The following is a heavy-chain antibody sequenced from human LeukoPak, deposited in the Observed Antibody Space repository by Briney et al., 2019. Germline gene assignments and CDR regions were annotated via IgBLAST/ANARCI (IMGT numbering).Heavy chain of an antibody. D-gene: IGHD1-1*01. Sequence: GGSLRLSCAASGFTVSSNYMGWVRQAPGKGLEYVSVIYSGGNTYYAGSVKGRFTISRDNSKNTVYLQMNSLRAEDTAVFYCARLVATTGGLYFDYWGQGTLVTVSS. J-gene: IGHJ4*02. CDR1: GFTVSSNY. V-gene: IGHV3-53*01. CDR2: IYSGGNT. CDR3: ARLVATTGGLYFDY.